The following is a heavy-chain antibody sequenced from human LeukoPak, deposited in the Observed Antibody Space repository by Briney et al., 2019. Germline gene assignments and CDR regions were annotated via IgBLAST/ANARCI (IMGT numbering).Heavy chain of an antibody. V-gene: IGHV4-59*08. CDR3: ARHTGYCSSTSCYEFDY. Sequence: PSETLSLTCTVSGGSISSYYWSWIRQPPGKGLEWIGYIYYSGGTNYNPSLKSRVTISVDTSKNQFSLKLSSVTAADTAVYYCARHTGYCSSTSCYEFDYWGQGTLVTVSS. CDR1: GGSISSYY. CDR2: IYYSGGT. D-gene: IGHD2-2*01. J-gene: IGHJ4*02.